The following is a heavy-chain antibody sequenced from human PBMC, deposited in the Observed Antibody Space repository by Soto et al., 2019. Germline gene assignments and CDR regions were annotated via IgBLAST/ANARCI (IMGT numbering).Heavy chain of an antibody. D-gene: IGHD2-15*01. CDR3: ATGYCSGGRCYGTVNFDD. V-gene: IGHV4-34*01. CDR2: INHSGST. Sequence: PSETLSLTCAVYGGSFSGYYWSWIRQPPGKGLEWIGEINHSGSTNYNPSLKSRVTISGDTSKNQFSLKLSSVTAADTAVYYCATGYCSGGRCYGTVNFDDWGQGALVTVSS. J-gene: IGHJ4*02. CDR1: GGSFSGYY.